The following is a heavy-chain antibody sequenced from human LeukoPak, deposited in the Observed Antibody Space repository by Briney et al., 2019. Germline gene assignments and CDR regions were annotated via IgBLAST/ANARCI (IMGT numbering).Heavy chain of an antibody. D-gene: IGHD3-3*01. CDR1: GFTFGDYA. CDR3: SRDQITIFGVVRLFDY. J-gene: IGHJ4*02. CDR2: IRSKAYGGTT. Sequence: GALRLSCTASGFTFGDYAMSWFRQAPGKGLEWVGFIRSKAYGGTTEYAASVKGRFTISRDDSKSIAYLQMNSLKTEDTAVYYCSRDQITIFGVVRLFDYWGQGTLVTVSS. V-gene: IGHV3-49*03.